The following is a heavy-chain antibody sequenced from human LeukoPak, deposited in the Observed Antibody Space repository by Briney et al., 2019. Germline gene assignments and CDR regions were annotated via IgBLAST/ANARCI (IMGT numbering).Heavy chain of an antibody. D-gene: IGHD3-22*01. Sequence: SETLSLTCAVYGGSFSGYYWSWIRQPPGKGLEWIGEINHSGSTNYNPSLKSRVTISVDTSKNQFSLKLSSVTAADTAVYYCARERYYDSSGYLINWFDPWGQGTLVTVSS. J-gene: IGHJ5*02. V-gene: IGHV4-34*01. CDR1: GGSFSGYY. CDR3: ARERYYDSSGYLINWFDP. CDR2: INHSGST.